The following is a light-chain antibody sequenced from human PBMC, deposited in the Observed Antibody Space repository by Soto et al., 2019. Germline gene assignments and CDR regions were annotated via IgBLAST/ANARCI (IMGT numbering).Light chain of an antibody. Sequence: QSVLTQPPSVSAAPVQKVTISCSGSSSNIGNNYVSWYQQLPGTAPKLLIYENNKRPSGIPDRFSGPKSGTSATLGITGLQTGDEADYYCGTWDSSLSVGVFGTGTKLTVL. J-gene: IGLJ1*01. V-gene: IGLV1-51*02. CDR1: SSNIGNNY. CDR2: ENN. CDR3: GTWDSSLSVGV.